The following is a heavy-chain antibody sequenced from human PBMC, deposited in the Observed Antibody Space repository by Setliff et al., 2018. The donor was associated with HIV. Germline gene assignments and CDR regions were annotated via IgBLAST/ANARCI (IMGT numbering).Heavy chain of an antibody. D-gene: IGHD6-13*01. CDR2: IYFTGST. CDR1: GDSITSHY. Sequence: SETLSLTCSVSGDSITSHYWSWIRQPPGKGLEWIGHIYFTGSTYYNPSLKSRVTISVDTSKNQFSPKLSSVTAADTAVYYCARSDSGYRSSWAPFDIWGQGTMVTVSS. V-gene: IGHV4-59*08. CDR3: ARSDSGYRSSWAPFDI. J-gene: IGHJ3*02.